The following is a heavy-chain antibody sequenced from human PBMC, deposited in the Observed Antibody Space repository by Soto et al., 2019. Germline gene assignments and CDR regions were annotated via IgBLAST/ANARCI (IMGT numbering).Heavy chain of an antibody. V-gene: IGHV3-15*01. CDR3: ATEGGYPGSNFYGAY. D-gene: IGHD1-26*01. J-gene: IGHJ4*02. CDR1: GFTFTKAY. CDR2: IKGSHAGGTT. Sequence: EVQLVESGGGWVEPGGSIRLSCVASGFTFTKAYMTWVRQAPGKGLEWVGRIKGSHAGGTTDYATSVNGRFTISRDDSKNTLYLHMISLKPEDTTVYYCATEGGYPGSNFYGAYWGQGTLVTVSS.